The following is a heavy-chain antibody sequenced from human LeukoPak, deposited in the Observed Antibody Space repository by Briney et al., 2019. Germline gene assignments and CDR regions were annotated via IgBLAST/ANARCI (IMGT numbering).Heavy chain of an antibody. CDR1: GGSFSGYY. Sequence: ASETLSLTCAVYGGSFSGYYWSWIRQPPGKGLEWIGEINHSGSTNYNPSLKSRVTISVDTSKNQFSLKLSSVTAADTAVYYCASLWFGELLEGFDYWGQGTLVTVSS. V-gene: IGHV4-34*01. CDR3: ASLWFGELLEGFDY. CDR2: INHSGST. J-gene: IGHJ4*02. D-gene: IGHD3-10*01.